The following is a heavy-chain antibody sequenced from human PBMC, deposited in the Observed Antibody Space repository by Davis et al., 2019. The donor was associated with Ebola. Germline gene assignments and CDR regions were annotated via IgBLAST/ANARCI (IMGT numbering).Heavy chain of an antibody. D-gene: IGHD5-12*01. J-gene: IGHJ4*02. Sequence: HSQTLSLTCAISGDSVSGSSGAWNWIRQSPSRGLEWLGRTYYSSKWYNESALSVKSRITISADTAKNQLSLHLNSVTPEDTAVYYCARGWLRTGIDYWGQGTLVTVSS. CDR3: ARGWLRTGIDY. V-gene: IGHV6-1*01. CDR2: TYYSSKWYN. CDR1: GDSVSGSSGA.